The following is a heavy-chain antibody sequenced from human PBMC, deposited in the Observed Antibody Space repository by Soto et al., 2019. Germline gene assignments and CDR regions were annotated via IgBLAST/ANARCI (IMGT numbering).Heavy chain of an antibody. V-gene: IGHV1-46*01. D-gene: IGHD2-21*02. J-gene: IGHJ4*02. CDR1: GDTCTDYY. CDR2: VNPSGGHT. Sequence: QVQLVQSGAEVKKPGASVKVSCKASGDTCTDYYIHWVRQAPGQGLEWMGTVNPSGGHTTYAQHFLGRMTMTRDKSTSTLYMELTSLTSEYTAVYYCAMGGHVVVVTAAFDYWGPGTLVTVSS. CDR3: AMGGHVVVVTAAFDY.